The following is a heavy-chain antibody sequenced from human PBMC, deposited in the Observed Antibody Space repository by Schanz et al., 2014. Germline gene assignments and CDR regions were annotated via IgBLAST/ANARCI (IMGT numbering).Heavy chain of an antibody. V-gene: IGHV1-18*01. J-gene: IGHJ4*01. CDR3: ARGGYSSGWYDRDIARFDY. Sequence: QVQLVQSGAEVKKPGASVKVSCKASGYTFTSYGINWVRQAPGQGLEWMGWISAYNGNTNYAQKLQGRVTMSTDTSTSTACMELRSLRSDDSAVYYCARGGYSSGWYDRDIARFDYWGQGTLVTVSS. CDR2: ISAYNGNT. CDR1: GYTFTSYG. D-gene: IGHD6-19*01.